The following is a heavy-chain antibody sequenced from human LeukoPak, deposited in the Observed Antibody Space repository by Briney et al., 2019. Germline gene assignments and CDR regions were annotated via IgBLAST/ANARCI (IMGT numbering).Heavy chain of an antibody. V-gene: IGHV3-21*01. CDR1: GFTFSGYA. Sequence: GGSLRLSCAASGFTFSGYATNWVRQAPGKGLEWVSSVSTTGSDTYYADSVKGRFTISRDSSKNSVYLQMNSLRPEDTAIYYCARGRDGYPYNFWGQGTLVTVSS. CDR2: VSTTGSDT. J-gene: IGHJ4*02. CDR3: ARGRDGYPYNF. D-gene: IGHD5-24*01.